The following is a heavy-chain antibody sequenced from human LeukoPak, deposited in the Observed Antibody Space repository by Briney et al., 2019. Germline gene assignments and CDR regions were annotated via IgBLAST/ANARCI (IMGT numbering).Heavy chain of an antibody. CDR1: GFTFSSYW. D-gene: IGHD3-16*01. J-gene: IGHJ4*02. Sequence: GGSLRLSCAASGFTFSSYWMHWVRQAPGKGLVWVSHINSDGSSTSYADSVKGRFTISRDNAKNTLYLQMNSLRAEDTAVYYCARAAGGEYYFDYWGQGTLVTVSS. CDR3: ARAAGGEYYFDY. CDR2: INSDGSST. V-gene: IGHV3-74*01.